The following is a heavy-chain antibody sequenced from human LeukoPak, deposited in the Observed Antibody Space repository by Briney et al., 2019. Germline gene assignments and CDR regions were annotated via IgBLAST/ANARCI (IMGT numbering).Heavy chain of an antibody. V-gene: IGHV4-38-2*02. Sequence: SETLSLTCTVSGYPISSGYYWGWIRQPPGKGLEWIGSIYHSGSTYYKPSLKSRVTISVDTSKNQFSLKLSSVTAADTAAYYCASCTSCYYYYYMDVWGKGTTVTVSS. J-gene: IGHJ6*03. CDR2: IYHSGST. D-gene: IGHD2-2*01. CDR3: ASCTSCYYYYYMDV. CDR1: GYPISSGYY.